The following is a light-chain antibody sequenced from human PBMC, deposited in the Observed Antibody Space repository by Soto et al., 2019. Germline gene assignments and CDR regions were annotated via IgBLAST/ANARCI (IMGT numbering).Light chain of an antibody. CDR2: EVT. CDR3: CSYAGNSEV. V-gene: IGLV2-23*02. Sequence: QSVLPQPASVSGSPGQSITIRCTGTSGDVGGYNLVSWYQQHPGKAPKLMIYEVTERPSGVSNRFSGSKSGNTASLTISGLQPDDEADYYCCSYAGNSEVFGTGTKVTVL. J-gene: IGLJ1*01. CDR1: SGDVGGYNL.